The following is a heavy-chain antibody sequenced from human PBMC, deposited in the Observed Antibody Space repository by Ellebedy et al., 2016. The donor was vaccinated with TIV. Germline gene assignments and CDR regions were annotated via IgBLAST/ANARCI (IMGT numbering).Heavy chain of an antibody. Sequence: AASVKVSCTASGFTFTSSAVQWVRQARGQRLECILWIVFDSGNTNYAQKFQERVTITRDMSTSTAYMELSSLRSEDTAVYYCAADKNGADDYSNYKNYYGMDVWGQGTTVTVSS. CDR2: IVFDSGNT. V-gene: IGHV1-58*01. D-gene: IGHD4-11*01. CDR1: GFTFTSSA. CDR3: AADKNGADDYSNYKNYYGMDV. J-gene: IGHJ6*02.